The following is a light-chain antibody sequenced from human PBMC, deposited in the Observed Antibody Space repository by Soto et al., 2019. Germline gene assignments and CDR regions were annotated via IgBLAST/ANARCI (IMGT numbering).Light chain of an antibody. J-gene: IGKJ2*01. V-gene: IGKV3-11*01. CDR1: QSVGNY. CDR2: DVS. CDR3: QQCSSWPGT. Sequence: EIVLTQSPATLSLSPGETATLSCRASQSVGNYLAWYQQAPGQAPRLLLYDVSYRGTGIPARFSGSGSGTEFGLIISSLQPEDFAAYYCQQCSSWPGTFRQGTRLE.